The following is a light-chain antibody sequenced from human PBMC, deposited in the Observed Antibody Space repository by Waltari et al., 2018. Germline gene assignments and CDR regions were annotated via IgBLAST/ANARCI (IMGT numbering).Light chain of an antibody. CDR3: CSYTTSITYV. V-gene: IGLV2-14*01. CDR1: SSDVGAYHS. J-gene: IGLJ6*01. Sequence: QSAPTQPPSVSGSPGQSVTISCPGTSSDVGAYHSVSWYQQHPGKVPKLMIYDVSNRPSGVSDRFSGSKSGNTASLTISGLQAEDEADYYCCSYTTSITYVFGSGTKLTVL. CDR2: DVS.